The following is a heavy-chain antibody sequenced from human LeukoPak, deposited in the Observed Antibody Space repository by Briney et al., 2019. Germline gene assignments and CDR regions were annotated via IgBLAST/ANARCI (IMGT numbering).Heavy chain of an antibody. J-gene: IGHJ3*02. CDR1: GGSISSSSYY. V-gene: IGHV4-39*01. D-gene: IGHD3-22*01. Sequence: SETLSLTCTVSGGSISSSSYYWGWIRQPPGKGLEWIGSIYYSGSTYYNPSLKSRVTISVDTSKNQFSLKLSSVTAADTAVYYCARHSYYDSSGYYPDAFDIWGQGTMVTVSS. CDR2: IYYSGST. CDR3: ARHSYYDSSGYYPDAFDI.